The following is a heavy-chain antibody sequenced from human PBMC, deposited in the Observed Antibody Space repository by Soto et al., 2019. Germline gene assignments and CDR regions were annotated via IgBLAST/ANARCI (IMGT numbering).Heavy chain of an antibody. D-gene: IGHD2-2*02. V-gene: IGHV4-30-4*01. CDR2: IYYSGST. CDR3: PRDVAYCSSTSCYNYYGMDV. Sequence: QVQLQESGPGLVKPSQTLSLTCTVSGGSISSGDYYWSWIRQPPGKGLEWIGYIYYSGSTYYNPSLKSRVTISVDTSKNQFSLKLSSVTAADTAVYYCPRDVAYCSSTSCYNYYGMDVWGQGTTVTVSS. CDR1: GGSISSGDYY. J-gene: IGHJ6*02.